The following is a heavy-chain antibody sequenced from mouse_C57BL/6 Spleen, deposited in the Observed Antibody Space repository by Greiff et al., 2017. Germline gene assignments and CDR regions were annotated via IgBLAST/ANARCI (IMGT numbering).Heavy chain of an antibody. CDR3: VRETVVALHWYFDV. D-gene: IGHD1-1*01. J-gene: IGHJ1*03. CDR1: GFTFNTYA. Sequence: EVKLVESGGGLVQPKGSLKLSCAASGFTFNTYAMHWVRQAPGKGLEWVARIRSKSSNYATYYADSVKDRFTISRDDSQSMLYLQMNNLKTEDTAMYYCVRETVVALHWYFDVWGTGTTVTVSS. CDR2: IRSKSSNYAT. V-gene: IGHV10-3*01.